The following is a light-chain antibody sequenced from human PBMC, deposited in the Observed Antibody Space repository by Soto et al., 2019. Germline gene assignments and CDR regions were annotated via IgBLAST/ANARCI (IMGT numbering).Light chain of an antibody. V-gene: IGKV4-1*01. CDR2: RAS. Sequence: DIVMTQSPDSLAVSLGERAFINCRSSQSVLYSSNNQNYLAWYQQKPGQPPKLLIYRASTRESGVPDRFSGRGSGTDFTLTLRPLQDEAGEVYCGTHHYSTSPTFAQGPPVEIK. CDR1: QSVLYSSNNQNY. J-gene: IGKJ1*01. CDR3: THHYSTSPT.